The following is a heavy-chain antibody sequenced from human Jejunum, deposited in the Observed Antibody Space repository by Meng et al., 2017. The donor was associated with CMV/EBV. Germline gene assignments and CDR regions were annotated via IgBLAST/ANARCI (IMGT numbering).Heavy chain of an antibody. D-gene: IGHD3-10*01. J-gene: IGHJ4*02. CDR3: ARGGIFRGIDY. CDR2: IYYNGNA. V-gene: IGHV4-30-4*08. Sequence: QGQLQGSGPRLVKPSQTLSLTCTVSGDSISSGDYSWTWIRQSPGKGLEWIGYIYYNGNAYYNPSLQSRVSISVDTSKNEFSLNLNSVTAADTALYFCARGGIFRGIDYWGQGTLVTVSS. CDR1: GDSISSGDYS.